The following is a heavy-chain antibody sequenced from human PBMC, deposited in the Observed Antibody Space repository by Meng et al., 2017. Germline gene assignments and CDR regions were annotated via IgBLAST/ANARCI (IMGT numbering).Heavy chain of an antibody. J-gene: IGHJ3*01. CDR1: AYIFSNYW. CDR3: ASLSNGGGVVRTPDAFSL. V-gene: IGHV5-51*01. CDR2: IYPGDSDT. D-gene: IGHD2-21*01. Sequence: GESLKISCKGSAYIFSNYWIGWVRQMPGKGLEWMGVIYPGDSDTRYSPSFQGQVSISVDTSISTAYLQWSSLKASDTAMYYCASLSNGGGVVRTPDAFSLWGQGTMVTVSS.